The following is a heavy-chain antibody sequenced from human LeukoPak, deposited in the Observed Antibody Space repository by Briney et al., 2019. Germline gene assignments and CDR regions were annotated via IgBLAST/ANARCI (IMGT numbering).Heavy chain of an antibody. CDR1: GGSFSDNF. CDR2: INHGGST. D-gene: IGHD3-10*01. V-gene: IGHV4-34*01. J-gene: IGHJ4*02. CDR3: ARSLMVRGVHFDY. Sequence: SETLSLTCAVYGGSFSDNFWSWIRQPPGKGLEWIGEINHGGSTNYNPSLKSRVTISVDTSKNQFSLKLSSVTAADTAVYYCARSLMVRGVHFDYWGQGTLVTVSS.